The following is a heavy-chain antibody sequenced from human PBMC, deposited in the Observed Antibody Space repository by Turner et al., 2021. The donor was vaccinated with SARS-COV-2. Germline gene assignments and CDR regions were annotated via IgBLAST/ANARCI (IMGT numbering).Heavy chain of an antibody. CDR3: ARHGFSGWDGGGMDV. CDR1: GGSISSYY. D-gene: IGHD6-19*01. CDR2: IHYSGST. J-gene: IGHJ6*02. V-gene: IGHV4-59*08. Sequence: QVQLQESGPGLVKPSETLSLTCTVPGGSISSYYWSWIRQPPGKGLEWIGYIHYSGSTNYNPSLKSRVTISVDTSKNQFSLKLSSVTAADTAVYYCARHGFSGWDGGGMDVWGQGTTVTVSS.